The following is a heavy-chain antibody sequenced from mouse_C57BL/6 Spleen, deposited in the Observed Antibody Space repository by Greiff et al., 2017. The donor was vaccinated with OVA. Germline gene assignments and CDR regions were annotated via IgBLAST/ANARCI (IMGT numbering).Heavy chain of an antibody. CDR2: IYPGSGNT. CDR3: ARGYYAAMDY. CDR1: GYTFTDYY. Sequence: QVQLQQPGAELVRPGASVKLSCKASGYTFTDYYINWVKQRPGQGLEWIARIYPGSGNTYYNEKFKGKATLTAEKSSSTAYMQLSSLTSEDSAVYFCARGYYAAMDYWGQGTSVTVSS. V-gene: IGHV1-76*01. D-gene: IGHD2-3*01. J-gene: IGHJ4*01.